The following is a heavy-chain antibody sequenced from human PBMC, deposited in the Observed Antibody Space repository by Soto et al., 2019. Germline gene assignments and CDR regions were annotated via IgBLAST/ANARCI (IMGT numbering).Heavy chain of an antibody. Sequence: LSLTCTVSGGSISSADYYWSWIRQPPGKGLEWIGYIYYSGTIYYNPSLKSRVTISVDTSKNQFSLKLSSVTAADTAVYYCARVGKVYSYGYLAFDYWGQGTLVTVSS. CDR1: GGSISSADYY. V-gene: IGHV4-30-4*01. CDR2: IYYSGTI. CDR3: ARVGKVYSYGYLAFDY. J-gene: IGHJ4*02. D-gene: IGHD5-18*01.